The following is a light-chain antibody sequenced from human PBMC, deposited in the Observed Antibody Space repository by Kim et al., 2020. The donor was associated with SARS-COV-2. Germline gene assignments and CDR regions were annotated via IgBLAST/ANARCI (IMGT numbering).Light chain of an antibody. CDR2: DVF. Sequence: SPGQSVTLSCTGTNSDIGTYNYVSWYQQHPGKAPKLMIYDVFKRPSGVPDRFSGSKSGNTASLLISGLEAEDEADYYCCSYGDTYVFGTGTKVTVL. J-gene: IGLJ1*01. V-gene: IGLV2-11*03. CDR1: NSDIGTYNY. CDR3: CSYGDTYV.